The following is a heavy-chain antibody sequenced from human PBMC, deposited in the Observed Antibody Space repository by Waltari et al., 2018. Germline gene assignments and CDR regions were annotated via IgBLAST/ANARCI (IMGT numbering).Heavy chain of an antibody. CDR1: GDTLSSDT. CDR3: ARGGYGIAVAGGWDY. V-gene: IGHV1-69*02. CDR2: IIPILCIA. Sequence: QVHLGQSGAEAKKPGGSVRVSCKECGDTLSSDTISRGRETPGQGLEWMGRIIPILCIANYAKKYQDSVTITADKSTSTSYIALSSLRSEDTAVYYCARGGYGIAVAGGWDYWGQGTLVTVSS. D-gene: IGHD6-19*01. J-gene: IGHJ4*02.